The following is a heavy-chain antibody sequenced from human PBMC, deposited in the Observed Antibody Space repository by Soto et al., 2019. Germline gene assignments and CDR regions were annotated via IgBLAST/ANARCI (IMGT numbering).Heavy chain of an antibody. J-gene: IGHJ6*02. V-gene: IGHV1-58*01. D-gene: IGHD2-21*01. Sequence: SVKVACKASGFTFGGSTVQWVRQARGQRTEWIGWVAVGSGSTNYAQDFHERVTITRDVSTSTAYMELRSLRSEDTAVYYCAPADSRGEYFYGMDVCSQGPTVTASS. CDR3: APADSRGEYFYGMDV. CDR2: VAVGSGST. CDR1: GFTFGGST.